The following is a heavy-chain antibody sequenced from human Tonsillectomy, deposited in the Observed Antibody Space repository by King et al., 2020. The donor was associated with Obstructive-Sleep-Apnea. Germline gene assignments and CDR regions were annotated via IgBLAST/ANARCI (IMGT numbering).Heavy chain of an antibody. CDR3: AKDVYGATGGYFDL. V-gene: IGHV3-9*01. J-gene: IGHJ2*01. CDR1: GFSLDDYA. Sequence: VQLVESGGGLVQPGRSLRLSCAASGFSLDDYAMYWVRQAPGKGLEWVLGISWNSGRIGYADSVKGRFTISRDNAKNSLYLQMNSLRAEDTALYYCAKDVYGATGGYFDLWGRGTLVTVSS. CDR2: ISWNSGRI. D-gene: IGHD4-17*01.